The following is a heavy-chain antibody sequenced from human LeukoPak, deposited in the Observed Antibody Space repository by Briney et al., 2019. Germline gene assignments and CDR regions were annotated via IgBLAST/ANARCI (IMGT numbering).Heavy chain of an antibody. CDR1: GGSFSGCY. J-gene: IGHJ4*02. V-gene: IGHV4-34*01. D-gene: IGHD3-10*01. Sequence: SETLSLTCAVYGGSFSGCYWTWIRQTPGKGLEWIGEIHYSGSATYNPSLKSRVTISVDTSKNQFSLKMNSVTAADTAVYYCARGQWFRAFWSRGTPVTVSS. CDR2: IHYSGSA. CDR3: ARGQWFRAF.